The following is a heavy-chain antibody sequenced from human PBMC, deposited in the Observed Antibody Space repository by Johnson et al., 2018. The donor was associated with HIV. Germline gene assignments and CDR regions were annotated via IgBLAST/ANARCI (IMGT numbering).Heavy chain of an antibody. V-gene: IGHV3-30*04. D-gene: IGHD5-18*01. J-gene: IGHJ3*02. CDR3: TKGGYSYGNAFDI. CDR1: GFTFNSSA. CDR2: ISFDGSNK. Sequence: QVQLVESGGGVVQPGRSLRLSCAASGFTFNSSAMPWVRQAPGKGLEWVAVISFDGSNKYYADSVKGRFTISRDKSKNTLYLQMNSLRAEETAVYYCTKGGYSYGNAFDIWGQGTMVTVSS.